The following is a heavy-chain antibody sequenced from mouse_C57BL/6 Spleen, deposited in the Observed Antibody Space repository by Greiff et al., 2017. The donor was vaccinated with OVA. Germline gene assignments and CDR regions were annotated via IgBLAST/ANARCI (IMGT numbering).Heavy chain of an antibody. J-gene: IGHJ3*01. CDR1: GYTFTDYY. CDR2: IYPGSGNT. D-gene: IGHD1-1*01. V-gene: IGHV1-76*01. CDR3: ARWGSDPFAY. Sequence: VQVVESGAELVRPGASVKLSCKASGYTFTDYYINWVKQRPGQGLEWIARIYPGSGNTYYNEKFKGKATLTAEKSSSTAYMQLSSLTSEDSAVYFCARWGSDPFAYWGQGTLVTVSA.